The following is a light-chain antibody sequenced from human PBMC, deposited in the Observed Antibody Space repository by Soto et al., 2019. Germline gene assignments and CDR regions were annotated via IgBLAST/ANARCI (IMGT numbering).Light chain of an antibody. V-gene: IGKV1-17*03. CDR3: LQHKSYPLT. Sequence: DIQMTQSPSAMSASVGDRVTITCRASQDISSYLAWFQQKPGKVPKRLIYAASSLQSGVPARFSGSGSGTEFTLTISSLQPEGFATYYCLQHKSYPLTFGVGTKVDIK. CDR2: AAS. CDR1: QDISSY. J-gene: IGKJ4*01.